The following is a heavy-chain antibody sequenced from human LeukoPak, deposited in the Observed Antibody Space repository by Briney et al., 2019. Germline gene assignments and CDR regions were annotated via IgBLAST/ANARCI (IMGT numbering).Heavy chain of an antibody. CDR2: INAGNGNT. J-gene: IGHJ4*02. D-gene: IGHD3-16*01. V-gene: IGHV1-3*01. Sequence: GASVKVSCKASGYTFTSYAMHWVRQAPGQRLEWVGWINAGNGNTKYSQKFQGRVTITRDTSASTAYMELSSLRSEDTAVYYCARESQTGGDFDYWGQGTLVTVSS. CDR3: ARESQTGGDFDY. CDR1: GYTFTSYA.